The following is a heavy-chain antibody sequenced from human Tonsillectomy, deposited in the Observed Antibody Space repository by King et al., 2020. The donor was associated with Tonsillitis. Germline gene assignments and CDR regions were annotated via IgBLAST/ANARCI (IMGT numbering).Heavy chain of an antibody. CDR3: AGVIAAGGMDY. CDR2: IRSSISYI. CDR1: GFTFSTYS. Sequence: VQLVESGGGLVKPGGSLRLSCAASGFTFSTYSMNWVRQAPGKGLEWVSSIRSSISYIYYADQVKGRVTISRDNAKNSLYLQMNSLRAEDTAVYYCAGVIAAGGMDYWGQGTLVTVSS. J-gene: IGHJ4*02. V-gene: IGHV3-21*01. D-gene: IGHD6-13*01.